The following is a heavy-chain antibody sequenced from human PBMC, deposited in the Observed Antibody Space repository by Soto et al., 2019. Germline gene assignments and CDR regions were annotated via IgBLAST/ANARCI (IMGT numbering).Heavy chain of an antibody. CDR1: GFTFSSYG. J-gene: IGHJ4*02. Sequence: QVQLVESGGGVVQPGRSLRLSCAASGFTFSSYGMHWVRQAPGKGLEWVAVISYDGSNKYYADSVKGRFTISRDNSKNTLYLQMNSLRAEDTAVYYCAKEGGPYYFDYWGQGTLVTVSS. CDR3: AKEGGPYYFDY. V-gene: IGHV3-30*18. CDR2: ISYDGSNK.